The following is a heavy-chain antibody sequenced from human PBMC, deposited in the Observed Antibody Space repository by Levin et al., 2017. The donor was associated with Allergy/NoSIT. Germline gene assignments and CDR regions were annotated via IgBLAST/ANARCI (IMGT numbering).Heavy chain of an antibody. Sequence: GESLKISCAASGFTFSRYAMSWVRQAPGKGLEWVSAISGSGGSTYYADSVKGRFTISRDNSKNTLYLQMNSLRAEDTAVYYCAKDSEYDSSGYYLGYYYYYGMDGWGQGTTVTVSS. V-gene: IGHV3-23*01. CDR1: GFTFSRYA. CDR3: AKDSEYDSSGYYLGYYYYYGMDG. J-gene: IGHJ6*02. CDR2: ISGSGGST. D-gene: IGHD3-22*01.